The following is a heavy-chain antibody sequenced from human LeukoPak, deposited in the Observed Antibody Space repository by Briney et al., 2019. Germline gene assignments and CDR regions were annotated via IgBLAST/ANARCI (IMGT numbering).Heavy chain of an antibody. D-gene: IGHD6-19*01. V-gene: IGHV4-59*13. J-gene: IGHJ4*02. Sequence: PSETLSLTCTVSGGSISTYYWSWIRQPPGKGLEWIGYIYYSGSTNYNPSLKSRVTISVDTSKNQFSLKLSSVTAADTAVYYCARGTLTGYSSGWYEGDYWGQGTLVTVSS. CDR3: ARGTLTGYSSGWYEGDY. CDR2: IYYSGST. CDR1: GGSISTYY.